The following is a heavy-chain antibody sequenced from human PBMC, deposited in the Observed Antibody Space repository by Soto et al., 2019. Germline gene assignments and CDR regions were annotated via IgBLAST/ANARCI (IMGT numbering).Heavy chain of an antibody. J-gene: IGHJ4*02. CDR3: ARDGFLYGSFDY. Sequence: SETLSLTCDVSGVSFSGFRWSWISQPPGKGLEWIGEIKYGESSTSSTYNPSLKSRVTISLDTSTKYFSLILSSVTAADTAAYYCARDGFLYGSFDYWGQGSLVTVS. D-gene: IGHD2-21*01. CDR1: GVSFSGFR. CDR2: IKYGESSTSS. V-gene: IGHV4-34*01.